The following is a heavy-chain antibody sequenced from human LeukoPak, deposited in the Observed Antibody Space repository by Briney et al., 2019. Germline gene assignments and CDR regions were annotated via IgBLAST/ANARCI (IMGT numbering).Heavy chain of an antibody. CDR1: GFTFGDYV. J-gene: IGHJ4*02. CDR3: CRQNTIFDF. CDR2: IRAKVNGGTA. D-gene: IGHD1/OR15-1a*01. Sequence: GRSLRLSGTASGFTFGDYVMSWVRQAPGKGLEWVAFIRAKVNGGTAEYAASVQDRFTISRDDSKSIVYLQLDNLKTEDIGVYYCCRQNTIFDFWGRGALVTVSS. V-gene: IGHV3-49*04.